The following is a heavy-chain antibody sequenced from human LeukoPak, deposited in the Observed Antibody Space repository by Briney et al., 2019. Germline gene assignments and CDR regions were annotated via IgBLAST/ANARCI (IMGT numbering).Heavy chain of an antibody. CDR1: GSSFTSYS. CDR2: IYPGDSDT. CDR3: ARQRIAAAAPFDY. J-gene: IGHJ4*02. Sequence: GESLKISCKGSGSSFTSYSIGWVRQMPGKGLEWMGIIYPGDSDTRYSPSFQGQVTISADKSISTAYLQWSSLKASDTAMYYCARQRIAAAAPFDYWGQGTLVTVSS. V-gene: IGHV5-51*01. D-gene: IGHD6-13*01.